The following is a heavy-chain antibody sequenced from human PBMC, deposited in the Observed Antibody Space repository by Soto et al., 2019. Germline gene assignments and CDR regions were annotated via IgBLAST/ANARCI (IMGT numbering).Heavy chain of an antibody. CDR3: VRHVIPEAGTRDFDY. CDR1: GGSISSSSYY. Sequence: QLQLQESGPGLVKPSETLSLTGTVSGGSISSSSYYWGWIRQPPGKGLEWIGSIYYSGSTYYNPSLTTRVTISVDTNKHQCSLTLSSVTAADAAADYCVRHVIPEAGTRDFDYLGQGTVVTFAS. CDR2: IYYSGST. J-gene: IGHJ4*02. V-gene: IGHV4-39*01. D-gene: IGHD6-13*01.